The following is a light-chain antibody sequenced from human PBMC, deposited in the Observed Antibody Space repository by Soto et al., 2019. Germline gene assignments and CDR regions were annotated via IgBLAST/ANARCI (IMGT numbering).Light chain of an antibody. J-gene: IGKJ2*01. Sequence: DIQMTQSPSTLSASIGDRVTITCRASQSISNWLAWYQQKPGKAPKLVIYKASSLESGVPSRFSGSGSGTEFTLTISSLQPDDFATYYCQQYSGYSRTFGQGTKLEIK. CDR1: QSISNW. CDR3: QQYSGYSRT. V-gene: IGKV1-5*03. CDR2: KAS.